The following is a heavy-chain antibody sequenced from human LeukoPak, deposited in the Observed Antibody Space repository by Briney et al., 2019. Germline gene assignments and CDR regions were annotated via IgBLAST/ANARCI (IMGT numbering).Heavy chain of an antibody. CDR2: IIPIFGTA. CDR1: GGTFSSYA. J-gene: IGHJ4*02. D-gene: IGHD2-15*01. V-gene: IGHV1-69*05. CDR3: ARDCSGGSCYPYAGY. Sequence: GASVKVSCKASGGTFSSYAISWVRQAPGQGLEWMGRIIPIFGTANYAQKFQGRVTITTDESTSTVYMELSSLRSEDTAVYYCARDCSGGSCYPYAGYWGQGTLVTVSS.